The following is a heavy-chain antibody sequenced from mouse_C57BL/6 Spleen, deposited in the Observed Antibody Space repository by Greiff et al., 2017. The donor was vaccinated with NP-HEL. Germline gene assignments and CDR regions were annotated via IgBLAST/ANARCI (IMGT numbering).Heavy chain of an antibody. CDR3: TDGTWFAY. Sequence: EVKLMESGGGLVQPGGSMKLSCVASGFTFSNYWMNWVRQSPEKGLEWVAQIRLKSDNYATHYAESVKGRFTISRDDSKSSVYLQMNNLRAEDTGIYYCTDGTWFAYWGQGTLVTDSA. V-gene: IGHV6-3*01. CDR2: IRLKSDNYAT. J-gene: IGHJ3*01. CDR1: GFTFSNYW. D-gene: IGHD4-1*01.